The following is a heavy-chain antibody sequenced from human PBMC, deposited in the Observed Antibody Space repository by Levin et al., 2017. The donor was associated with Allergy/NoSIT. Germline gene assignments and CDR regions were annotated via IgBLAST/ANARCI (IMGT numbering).Heavy chain of an antibody. V-gene: IGHV3-53*01. D-gene: IGHD4-17*01. CDR1: GFTVSNNY. J-gene: IGHJ4*02. Sequence: LSLTCAASGFTVSNNYMSWVRQAPGKGLEWVSVIYSGGSTYYADSVKGRFTMSRDNFKNTLFLQMNSLRAEDTAVYYCVRGGSRVTSDYWGQGTLVTVSS. CDR3: VRGGSRVTSDY. CDR2: IYSGGST.